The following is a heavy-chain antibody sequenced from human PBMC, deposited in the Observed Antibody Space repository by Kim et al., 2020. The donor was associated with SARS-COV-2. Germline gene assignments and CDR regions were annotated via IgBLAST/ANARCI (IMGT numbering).Heavy chain of an antibody. CDR3: ARGGSITMVRGVISY. Sequence: DSVKGRFTISRDNAKNSLYLQMNSLRAEDTAVYYCARGGSITMVRGVISYWGQGTLVTVSS. D-gene: IGHD3-10*01. J-gene: IGHJ4*02. V-gene: IGHV3-11*04.